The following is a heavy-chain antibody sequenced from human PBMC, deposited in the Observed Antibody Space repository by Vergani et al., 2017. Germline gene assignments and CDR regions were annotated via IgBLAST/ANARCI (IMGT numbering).Heavy chain of an antibody. D-gene: IGHD5-12*01. J-gene: IGHJ3*02. CDR1: GFTFDDYA. CDR2: ISWNSGSI. Sequence: EVQLVESGGGLVQPGRSLRLSCAASGFTFDDYAMHWVRQAPGKGLEWVSGISWNSGSIGYADSVKGRFNISRDNAKNSLYLQMNSLRAEDTALYYCGGGVASTGGRAFDIWGQGTMVTVSS. V-gene: IGHV3-9*01. CDR3: GGGVASTGGRAFDI.